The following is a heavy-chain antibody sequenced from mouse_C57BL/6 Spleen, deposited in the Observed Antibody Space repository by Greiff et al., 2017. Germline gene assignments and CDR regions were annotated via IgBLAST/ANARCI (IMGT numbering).Heavy chain of an antibody. D-gene: IGHD1-1*01. V-gene: IGHV1-59*01. CDR2: IDPSDSYT. Sequence: QVQLQQPGAELVRPGTSVKLSYKASGYTFTSYWMHWVKQRPGQGLEWIGVIDPSDSYTNYNQKFKGKATLTVDTSSSTAYMQLSSLTSEDSAVYYCARGGYYGSSYYFDYWGQGTTLTVSS. J-gene: IGHJ2*01. CDR3: ARGGYYGSSYYFDY. CDR1: GYTFTSYW.